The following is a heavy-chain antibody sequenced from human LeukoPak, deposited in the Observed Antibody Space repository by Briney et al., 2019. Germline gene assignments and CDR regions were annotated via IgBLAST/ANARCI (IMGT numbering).Heavy chain of an antibody. CDR2: IYYSGST. CDR3: ARDYGGDFDY. CDR1: GGSVDSHY. J-gene: IGHJ4*02. D-gene: IGHD4-17*01. V-gene: IGHV4-59*02. Sequence: PSETLSLTCTVSGGSVDSHYWSWIRQPSGKGLEWIGYIYYSGSTNYNPSLKSRVTISVDTFRNQFSLKLSSVTAADTAVYYCARDYGGDFDYWGQGTLVTVSS.